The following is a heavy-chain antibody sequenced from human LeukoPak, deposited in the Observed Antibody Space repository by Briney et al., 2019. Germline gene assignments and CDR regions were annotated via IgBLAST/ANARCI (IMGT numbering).Heavy chain of an antibody. Sequence: HPGGSLRLSCAASGFIFSNYAMTWVRQAPGKGLQWVSTITSGGNTYYADSVKGRFTISRDNSKNTLYLQMNSLRADDTAVYYCAKDHLYYGSGNYAYFDHWGQGILVTVSS. CDR1: GFIFSNYA. D-gene: IGHD3-10*01. J-gene: IGHJ4*02. CDR2: ITSGGNT. V-gene: IGHV3-23*01. CDR3: AKDHLYYGSGNYAYFDH.